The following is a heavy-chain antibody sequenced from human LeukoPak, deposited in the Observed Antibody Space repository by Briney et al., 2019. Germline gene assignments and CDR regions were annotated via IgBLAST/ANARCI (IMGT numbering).Heavy chain of an antibody. D-gene: IGHD6-19*01. J-gene: IGHJ1*01. CDR2: IFGSGGSP. V-gene: IGHV3-23*01. CDR3: AKDRGGWYRDEYFQH. Sequence: PGGSLRLSCAASGFTFNSYAMYWVRQAPGKGLEWISGIFGSGGSPHYADSVKGRFTISRDNFQNTVYLQLGSLRVEDTAVYYCAKDRGGWYRDEYFQHWGQGTLATVSS. CDR1: GFTFNSYA.